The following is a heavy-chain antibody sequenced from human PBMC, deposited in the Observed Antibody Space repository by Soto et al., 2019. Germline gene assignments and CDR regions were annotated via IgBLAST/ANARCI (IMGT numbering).Heavy chain of an antibody. CDR1: GGTFSSYA. D-gene: IGHD6-13*01. CDR3: ARDISSSWYGGGNWFDP. CDR2: IIPIFGTA. V-gene: IGHV1-69*12. J-gene: IGHJ5*02. Sequence: QVQLVQSGAEVKKPGSSVKVSCKASGGTFSSYAISWVRQAPGQGREWMGGIIPIFGTANYAQKFQGRVTITADESTSTAYMELSSLRSEDTAVYYCARDISSSWYGGGNWFDPWGQGTLVTVSS.